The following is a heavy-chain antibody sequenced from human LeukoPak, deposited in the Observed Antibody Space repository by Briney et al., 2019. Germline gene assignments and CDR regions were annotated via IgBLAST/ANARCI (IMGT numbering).Heavy chain of an antibody. D-gene: IGHD6-13*01. Sequence: PSQTLSLTCAVYGGSSSGYYWSWIRQPPGKGLEWIGEINHSRSTNYNPSLKSRVTISVDTSKNQFSLKLSSVTAADTAVYYCARGLLTGYSSSWYVGSYNWFDPWGQGTLVTVSS. V-gene: IGHV4-34*01. CDR1: GGSSSGYY. J-gene: IGHJ5*02. CDR2: INHSRST. CDR3: ARGLLTGYSSSWYVGSYNWFDP.